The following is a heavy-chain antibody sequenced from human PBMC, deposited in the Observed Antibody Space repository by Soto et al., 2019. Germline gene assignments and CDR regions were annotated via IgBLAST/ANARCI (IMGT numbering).Heavy chain of an antibody. CDR1: GFTFSSYC. CDR3: AKDRARKLERRAPRGGMDV. V-gene: IGHV3-30*18. J-gene: IGHJ6*02. D-gene: IGHD1-1*01. Sequence: GGSLRLSCAASGFTFSSYCIHWVRHAPGKGLEWVAVISYDGSNKYYADSVKGRFTISRDNSKNTLYLQMKSLRAEDTAVYYCAKDRARKLERRAPRGGMDVWGQGITVTVSS. CDR2: ISYDGSNK.